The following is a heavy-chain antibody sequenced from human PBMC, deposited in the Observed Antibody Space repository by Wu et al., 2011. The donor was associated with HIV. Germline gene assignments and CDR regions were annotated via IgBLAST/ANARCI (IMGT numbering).Heavy chain of an antibody. J-gene: IGHJ6*03. CDR3: ARSGVSAEYYFYYMND. CDR1: GGTFNGHA. CDR2: MVPMLGRQ. D-gene: IGHD2-2*01. Sequence: QVQLVQSGAEVKKPGSSVKVSRKASGGTFNGHAMSWVRQAPGQGLEWMGGMVPMLGRQDYAQKFRGRVKITVDKSQTIAYMELSSLRSDDTAVYYCARSGVSAEYYFYYMNDWGKGTTVTVPS. V-gene: IGHV1-69*04.